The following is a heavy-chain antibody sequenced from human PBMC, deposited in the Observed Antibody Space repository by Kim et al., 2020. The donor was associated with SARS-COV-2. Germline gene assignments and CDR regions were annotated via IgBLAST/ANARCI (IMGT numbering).Heavy chain of an antibody. Sequence: GGSLRLSCAASGFTFSSYNMNWVRQAPGKGLEWVSFISSSSSYIYYADSVNGRFTISRDNAKNSLYLQMNSLRAEDTAVYYCARGGELLRYFDWLLLGGNYGMDVWGQGTTVTVSS. J-gene: IGHJ6*02. D-gene: IGHD3-9*01. V-gene: IGHV3-21*01. CDR3: ARGGELLRYFDWLLLGGNYGMDV. CDR1: GFTFSSYN. CDR2: ISSSSSYI.